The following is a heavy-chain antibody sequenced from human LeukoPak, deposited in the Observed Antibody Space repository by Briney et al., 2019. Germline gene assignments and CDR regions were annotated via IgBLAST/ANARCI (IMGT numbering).Heavy chain of an antibody. V-gene: IGHV1-2*04. J-gene: IGHJ4*02. CDR1: GYTFTGYY. D-gene: IGHD1-26*01. CDR2: INPNSGGT. Sequence: ASVKLSCKASGYTFTGYYIHWVRQAAGQGLEWMGWINPNSGGTNYAQTFQGWVTMTRDTSISTAYMELSRLRSDDTAVYYCARDLRYSGSYYVAYWGQGTLVTVSS. CDR3: ARDLRYSGSYYVAY.